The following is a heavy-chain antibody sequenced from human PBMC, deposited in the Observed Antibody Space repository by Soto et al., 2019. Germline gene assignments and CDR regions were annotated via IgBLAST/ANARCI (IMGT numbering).Heavy chain of an antibody. CDR2: ISWNSGSI. CDR1: GFTFDDYA. CDR3: AKDCEGYYYYGMDV. Sequence: EVQLVESGGGLVQPGRSLRLSCAASGFTFDDYAMHWVRQAPGKGLEWVSGISWNSGSIGYADSVKGRFTISRDNAKNSLYLRMNSLRAEDTALYYCAKDCEGYYYYGMDVWGQGTTVTVSS. V-gene: IGHV3-9*01. J-gene: IGHJ6*02.